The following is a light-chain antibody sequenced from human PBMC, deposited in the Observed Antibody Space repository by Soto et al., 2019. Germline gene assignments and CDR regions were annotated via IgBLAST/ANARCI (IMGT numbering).Light chain of an antibody. CDR3: QAYDYSLTAFV. CDR2: GNR. Sequence: QSVLTQPPSVSGAPGQRVTISCTGNNSSLGAGYDVHWYQQLPGAAPKLVIFGNRNRPSGVPERFSGSKSATSASLAITGLQAEDEADYYCQAYDYSLTAFVFGGGTQLTVL. CDR1: NSSLGAGYD. J-gene: IGLJ3*02. V-gene: IGLV1-40*01.